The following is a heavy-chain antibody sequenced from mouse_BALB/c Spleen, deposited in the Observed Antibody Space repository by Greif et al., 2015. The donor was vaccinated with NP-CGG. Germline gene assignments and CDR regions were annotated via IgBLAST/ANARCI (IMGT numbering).Heavy chain of an antibody. CDR2: ISSGGSYT. Sequence: EVKLMESGGGLVKPGGSLKLSCAASGFTFSSYAVSWVRQTPEKRLEWVATISSGGSYTYYPDSVKGRFTISRDNAKNTLYLQMSSLRSEDTAMYYCARRPYYGNSPWYFDVWGAGTTVTVSS. CDR3: ARRPYYGNSPWYFDV. CDR1: GFTFSSYA. D-gene: IGHD2-10*01. V-gene: IGHV5-9-1*01. J-gene: IGHJ1*01.